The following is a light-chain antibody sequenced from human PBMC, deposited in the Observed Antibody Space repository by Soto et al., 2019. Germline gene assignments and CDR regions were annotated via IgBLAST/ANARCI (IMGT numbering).Light chain of an antibody. J-gene: IGKJ4*01. V-gene: IGKV1-5*03. CDR1: QIISTW. CDR2: KAS. Sequence: DIQMTQSPSTLSASVGDRVTITCRASQIISTWLAWYQQKPGKAPNLLIYKASRLESRVPSRFSGSGSGTEFTLTISSLQPDDFATYYCQQYDSWPLTFGGGTKVEIK. CDR3: QQYDSWPLT.